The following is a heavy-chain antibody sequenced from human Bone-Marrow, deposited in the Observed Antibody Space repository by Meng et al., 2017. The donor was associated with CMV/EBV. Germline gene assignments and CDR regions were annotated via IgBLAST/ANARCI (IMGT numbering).Heavy chain of an antibody. CDR3: ATDYYYDSSGYYPDAFDI. J-gene: IGHJ3*02. CDR1: GFTFSNVW. D-gene: IGHD3-22*01. Sequence: GESLKISCAASGFTFSNVWMSWVRQAPGKGLEWVGRIKTKIDGETTDFAAPVKGRFSISRDDSKNTLYLQMNSLKAEDTAVYYCATDYYYDSSGYYPDAFDIWGQGTMVTVSS. CDR2: IKTKIDGETT. V-gene: IGHV3-15*01.